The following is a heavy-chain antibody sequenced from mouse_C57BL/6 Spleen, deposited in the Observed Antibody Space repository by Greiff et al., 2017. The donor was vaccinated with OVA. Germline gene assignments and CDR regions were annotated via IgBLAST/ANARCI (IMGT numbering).Heavy chain of an antibody. V-gene: IGHV1-82*01. CDR2: IYPGDGDT. J-gene: IGHJ4*01. CDR1: GYAFSSSW. D-gene: IGHD1-1*01. CDR3: ARWNYDGSSPNYYAMDY. Sequence: VQLQESGPELVKPGASVKISCKASGYAFSSSWMNWVKQRPGKGLEWIGRIYPGDGDTNYNGKFKGKATLTADKSSSTAYMQLSSLTSEDSAVYVCARWNYDGSSPNYYAMDYWGQGTSVTVSS.